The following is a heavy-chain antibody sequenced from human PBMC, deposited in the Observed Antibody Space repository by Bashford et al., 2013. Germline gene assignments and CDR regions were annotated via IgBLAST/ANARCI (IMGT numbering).Heavy chain of an antibody. D-gene: IGHD3-22*01. V-gene: IGHV3-23*01. CDR3: AKDRTYSYDRSPIGQLDY. CDR1: GFTFSNYA. CDR2: ISASGITT. J-gene: IGHJ4*02. Sequence: GGSLRLSCAVSGFTFSNYAVDWVRQAPGKGLEWVSGISASGITTYYADSVRGRFTISRDNSENTLYLEMNSLRAEDTAVYYCAKDRTYSYDRSPIGQLDYWGQGTLVTVSS.